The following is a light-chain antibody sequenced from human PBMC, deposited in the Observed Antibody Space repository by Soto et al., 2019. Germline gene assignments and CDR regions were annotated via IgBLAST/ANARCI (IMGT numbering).Light chain of an antibody. CDR1: SSDVGAYNF. CDR2: NVY. Sequence: QSALTQPASVSGSPGQSITISCTGTSSDVGAYNFVSWHQQHPGKAPKLMIYNVYDRPSGISYRFSGSKSGNTASLTMSGLQPEDEADYYCSSYTSSSTYVFGTGTKVTVL. J-gene: IGLJ1*01. CDR3: SSYTSSSTYV. V-gene: IGLV2-14*03.